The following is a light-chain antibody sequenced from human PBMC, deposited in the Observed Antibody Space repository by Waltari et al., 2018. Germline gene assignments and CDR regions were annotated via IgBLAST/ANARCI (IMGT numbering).Light chain of an antibody. J-gene: IGLJ3*02. CDR3: YSFTVRFTCV. Sequence: QSALTQPRSMSGSPGQAVTISCSGTSSDVGGHNYVTWYQQHPGKAPKLVIYDVNNRPSEFPERFFNAKATTTVYLIIFRLPPEIETHYYCYSFTVRFTCVFAAGSRLSVL. CDR2: DVN. V-gene: IGLV2-11*01. CDR1: SSDVGGHNY.